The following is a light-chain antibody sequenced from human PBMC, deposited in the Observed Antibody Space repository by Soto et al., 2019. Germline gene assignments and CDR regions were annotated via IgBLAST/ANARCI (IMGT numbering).Light chain of an antibody. V-gene: IGLV2-11*01. CDR3: CSYAGSYTFV. J-gene: IGLJ1*01. Sequence: QSALTQPRSVSGSPGQSVTISCTGTSSDVGVYNYVSWYQQYPGKAPKIMIYDVSKRPSGAPDRFSGSKSDNTASLTISGLQAEDEADYYCCSYAGSYTFVFGIGTKVTVL. CDR1: SSDVGVYNY. CDR2: DVS.